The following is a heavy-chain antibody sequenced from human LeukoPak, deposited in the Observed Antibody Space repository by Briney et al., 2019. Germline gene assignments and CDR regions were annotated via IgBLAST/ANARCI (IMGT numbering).Heavy chain of an antibody. CDR3: ARIAVAGTVYFDY. CDR2: INLNSGGT. Sequence: ASVKVSCKASGYSFTGYYMHWVRQAPGQGLEWMGRINLNSGGTNYAQKFQGRVTMTRDTSISTAYMELSRLRSDDTAVYYCARIAVAGTVYFDYWGQGTLVTVSS. J-gene: IGHJ4*02. CDR1: GYSFTGYY. D-gene: IGHD6-19*01. V-gene: IGHV1-2*06.